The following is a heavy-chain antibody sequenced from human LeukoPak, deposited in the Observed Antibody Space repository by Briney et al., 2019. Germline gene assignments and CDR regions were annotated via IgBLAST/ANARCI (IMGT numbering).Heavy chain of an antibody. Sequence: GGSLSLSCAASGFTFSSYWMSWVRQAPGKGLEWVANIKQDGSEKYYVDSVKGRFTISRDNAKNSLYLQMNSLRAEDTAVYYCARMGLTYYDFWSGYYFFDYWGQGTLVTVSS. V-gene: IGHV3-7*01. CDR1: GFTFSSYW. CDR3: ARMGLTYYDFWSGYYFFDY. J-gene: IGHJ4*02. CDR2: IKQDGSEK. D-gene: IGHD3-3*01.